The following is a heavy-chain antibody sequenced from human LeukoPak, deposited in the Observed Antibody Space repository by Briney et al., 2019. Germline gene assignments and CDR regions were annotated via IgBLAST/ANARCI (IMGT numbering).Heavy chain of an antibody. V-gene: IGHV3-48*01. CDR2: ISRGSSTV. CDR1: GFTFSSYS. Sequence: GGSLRLSCAASGFTFSSYSMNWVRQAPGEGLEWLSYISRGSSTVYYADSVKGRFTISRDNAKNSLYLQMNSLRAEDTAVYYCARDQHDFWSGPQGFDYWGQGALVTVSS. D-gene: IGHD3-3*01. CDR3: ARDQHDFWSGPQGFDY. J-gene: IGHJ4*02.